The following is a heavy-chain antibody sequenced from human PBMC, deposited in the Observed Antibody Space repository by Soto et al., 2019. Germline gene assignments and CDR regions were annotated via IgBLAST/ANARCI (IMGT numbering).Heavy chain of an antibody. J-gene: IGHJ4*02. CDR1: GFTFSNFG. D-gene: IGHD6-13*01. CDR3: AKLWGTVTAAVDDY. CDR2: ISYDGNIK. Sequence: QVQLVESGGGVVQPGRSLRLSCAASGFTFSNFGMHWVRQAPGKGLEWVASISYDGNIKYSADSVKGRFTISRDNSKNTLYLQMNSMISEDTAVYYCAKLWGTVTAAVDDYWGQGTLVTFS. V-gene: IGHV3-30*18.